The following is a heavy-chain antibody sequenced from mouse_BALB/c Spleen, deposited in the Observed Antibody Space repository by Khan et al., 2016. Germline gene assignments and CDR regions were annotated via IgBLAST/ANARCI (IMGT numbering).Heavy chain of an antibody. J-gene: IGHJ3*01. CDR2: IYPGDGDT. Sequence: QVQLQQSGAELVRPGSSVMISCEASGYAFSGYWMNWVKQRPGQGLEWIGQIYPGDGDTNYNGKFTGKATLTAAKSSITAYMQLSSLTSEDSAVYFWARGTPFASWGQGTLVTVSA. D-gene: IGHD2-14*01. CDR3: ARGTPFAS. V-gene: IGHV1-80*01. CDR1: GYAFSGYW.